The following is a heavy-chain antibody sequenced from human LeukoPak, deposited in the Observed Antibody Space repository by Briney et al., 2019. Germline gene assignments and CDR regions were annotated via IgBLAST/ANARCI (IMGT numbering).Heavy chain of an antibody. CDR2: IYHSGST. CDR3: ARSPTIFGVVIMGWFDP. D-gene: IGHD3-3*01. V-gene: IGHV4-30-2*02. Sequence: SQTLSLTCAVSGGSISSGGYSWSWIRQPPGKGLEWIGYIYHSGSTYYNPSLKSRVTISVDTSKNQFSLKLSSVTAADTAVYYCARSPTIFGVVIMGWFDPWGQGTLVTVSS. CDR1: GGSISSGGYS. J-gene: IGHJ5*02.